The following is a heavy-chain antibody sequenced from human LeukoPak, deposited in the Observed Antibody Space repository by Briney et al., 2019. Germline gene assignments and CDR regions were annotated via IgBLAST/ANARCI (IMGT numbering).Heavy chain of an antibody. J-gene: IGHJ5*02. CDR2: INHSGST. D-gene: IGHD3-22*01. CDR3: ARAAMNYYDGRGGDCFDP. CDR1: GGSFSSYY. V-gene: IGHV4-34*01. Sequence: SETGSLTCAVYGGSFSSYYWSWIRQPPGKGLEWIGEINHSGSTNYNPSLKSRGTISVHTSKNQFSLKLSSVTAADAAVYYCARAAMNYYDGRGGDCFDPWGQGTLVAVSS.